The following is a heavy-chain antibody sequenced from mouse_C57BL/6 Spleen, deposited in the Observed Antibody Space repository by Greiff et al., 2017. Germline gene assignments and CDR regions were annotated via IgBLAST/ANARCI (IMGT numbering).Heavy chain of an antibody. CDR3: ARVNWDVNWYFDV. CDR1: GFTFSDYY. V-gene: IGHV5-16*01. J-gene: IGHJ1*03. Sequence: EVQVVESEGGLVQPGSSMKLSCTASGFTFSDYYMAWVRQVPEKGLEWVANINYDGSSTYYLDSLKSRFIISRDNAKNILYLQMSSLKSEDTATYYCARVNWDVNWYFDVWGTGTTVTVSS. CDR2: INYDGSST. D-gene: IGHD4-1*01.